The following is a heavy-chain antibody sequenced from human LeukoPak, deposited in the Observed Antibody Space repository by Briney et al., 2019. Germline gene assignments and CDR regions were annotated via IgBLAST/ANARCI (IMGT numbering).Heavy chain of an antibody. Sequence: GESLRLSCAASGFTFSTYSMNWVRQAPGKGLEWVSCIGGSGRSIYYADSVKGRFTISRDNAKNSLYLQMSRLRAEDTAVYYCAREKLSFFDSSGYFDYWGQGTLVTVSS. CDR2: IGGSGRSI. J-gene: IGHJ4*02. V-gene: IGHV3-21*01. D-gene: IGHD3-22*01. CDR1: GFTFSTYS. CDR3: AREKLSFFDSSGYFDY.